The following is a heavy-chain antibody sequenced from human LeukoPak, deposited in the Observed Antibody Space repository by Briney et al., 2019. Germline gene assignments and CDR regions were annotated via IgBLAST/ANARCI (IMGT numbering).Heavy chain of an antibody. Sequence: QPGGSLRLSCAASGFTFSSYAMSWVRQAPGKGLEWVSAISGSGGSTYYADSVKGRFTISRDNSKNTLYLQMNSLRAEDTAVYYCARDGVGATTWGCVDYWGQGTLVTVSS. V-gene: IGHV3-23*01. CDR3: ARDGVGATTWGCVDY. J-gene: IGHJ4*02. CDR1: GFTFSSYA. D-gene: IGHD1-26*01. CDR2: ISGSGGST.